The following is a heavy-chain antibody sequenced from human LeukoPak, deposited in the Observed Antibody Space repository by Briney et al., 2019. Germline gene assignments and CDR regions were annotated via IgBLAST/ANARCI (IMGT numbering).Heavy chain of an antibody. CDR3: ASQSYYYDSSGYYYSPYLDY. D-gene: IGHD3-22*01. Sequence: SETLSLTCAVYGGSFSGYYWSWIRQPPGKGLEWIGRIYTGGSTNYNPSLKSRVTISVDTSKNQFSLKLSSVTAADTAVYYCASQSYYYDSSGYYYSPYLDYWGQGTLVTVSS. J-gene: IGHJ4*02. CDR1: GGSFSGYY. CDR2: IYTGGST. V-gene: IGHV4-59*10.